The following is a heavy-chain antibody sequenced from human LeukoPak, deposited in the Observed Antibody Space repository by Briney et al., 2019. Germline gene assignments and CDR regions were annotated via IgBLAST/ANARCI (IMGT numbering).Heavy chain of an antibody. J-gene: IGHJ4*02. CDR2: IGIAGDT. CDR1: GFTFSSYD. V-gene: IGHV3-13*01. CDR3: ARASRSAAADFDY. D-gene: IGHD6-13*01. Sequence: GGSLRLSCAASGFTFSSYDMHWVRQVTGKGLEWVSGIGIAGDTYYLAAVKGRFTISRENTKNSLYLQMNSLRAGDTAVYYCARASRSAAADFDYWGQGTLVTVSS.